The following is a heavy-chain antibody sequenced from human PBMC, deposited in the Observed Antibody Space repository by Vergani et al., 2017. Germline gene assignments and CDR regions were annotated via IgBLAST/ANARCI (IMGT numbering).Heavy chain of an antibody. Sequence: QVQLQESGPGLVKPSETLSLTCTVSGGSISSYYWSWIRQPPGKGLEWIGYIYYSGSTYYNPSLKSRVTISVDTSKNQFSLKLSSVTAADTAVYYCATEVSSSGPLPLDYWGQGTLVTVSS. J-gene: IGHJ4*02. CDR1: GGSISSYY. CDR2: IYYSGST. V-gene: IGHV4-59*04. CDR3: ATEVSSSGPLPLDY. D-gene: IGHD6-6*01.